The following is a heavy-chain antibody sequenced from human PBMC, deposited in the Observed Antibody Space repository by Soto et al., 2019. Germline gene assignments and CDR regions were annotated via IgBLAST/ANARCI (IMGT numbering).Heavy chain of an antibody. J-gene: IGHJ2*01. CDR1: GFTVSTNY. V-gene: IGHV3-53*04. CDR2: IYSGGST. Sequence: EVQLVESGGGLVQPRGSLRLSCAASGFTVSTNYMSWVRQAPGKGLEWVSVIYSGGSTYYADSVKGRFTISRHNSKNTPYRQINSLRPEDTAVYCCARDQPRAYCGGDCYADCYFDLWGRGTLVSVSS. CDR3: ARDQPRAYCGGDCYADCYFDL. D-gene: IGHD2-21*02.